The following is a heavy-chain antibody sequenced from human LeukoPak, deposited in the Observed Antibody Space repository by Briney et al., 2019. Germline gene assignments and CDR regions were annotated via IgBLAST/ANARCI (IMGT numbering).Heavy chain of an antibody. CDR2: ISYDGSNK. V-gene: IGHV3-30-3*01. J-gene: IGHJ6*02. Sequence: GRSLRLSCAASGFTFSSYAMHWVRQAPGKGLEWVSVISYDGSNKYYADSVKGRFTISRDNSKTTLYLQMNSLRAEDTAVYYCARDLRANYYYGMDVWGQGTTVTVSS. CDR3: ARDLRANYYYGMDV. CDR1: GFTFSSYA.